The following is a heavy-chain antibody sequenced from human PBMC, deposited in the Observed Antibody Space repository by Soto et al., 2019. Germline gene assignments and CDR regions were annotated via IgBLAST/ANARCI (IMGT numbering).Heavy chain of an antibody. CDR3: AFGNLSYYFDY. CDR1: GFAFSSFG. Sequence: QVQLVESGGGVVQPGTSLRLSCVASGFAFSSFGMHWVRQAPGKGLEWVAIIWYDGSDKYYGDSVKGRFTISRDNSKNTLFLQMNSLRAEATAVYHCAFGNLSYYFDYWGQGTPVTVSS. V-gene: IGHV3-33*01. J-gene: IGHJ4*02. CDR2: IWYDGSDK. D-gene: IGHD3-16*01.